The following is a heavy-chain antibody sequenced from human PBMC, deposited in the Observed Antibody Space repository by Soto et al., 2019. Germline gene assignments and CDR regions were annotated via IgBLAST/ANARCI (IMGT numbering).Heavy chain of an antibody. J-gene: IGHJ4*02. Sequence: EVQLLESGGGLVQPGGSLRLSCAASGFTFSRYGMRWVRQALGKGLEWVSAITGSGDATSYANSVKGRFTISRDNPKNTLYLQMNNQRAEDTAVYYCARPPQSHSGWGYFDYWGQGTLVTVSS. D-gene: IGHD3-10*01. CDR3: ARPPQSHSGWGYFDY. CDR2: ITGSGDAT. V-gene: IGHV3-23*01. CDR1: GFTFSRYG.